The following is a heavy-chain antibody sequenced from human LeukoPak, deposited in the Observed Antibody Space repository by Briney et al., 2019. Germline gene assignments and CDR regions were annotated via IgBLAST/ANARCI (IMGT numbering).Heavy chain of an antibody. CDR1: GGTFSSYA. CDR3: ARGPPGGKDFDY. J-gene: IGHJ4*02. D-gene: IGHD3-16*01. Sequence: SVKVSCKASGGTFSSYAISWVRQAPGQGLEWMGGIIPILGTANYAQKFQGRVTITADESTSTAYMELSSLRSEDTAVYYCARGPPGGKDFDYWGQGTLVTVSS. V-gene: IGHV1-69*13. CDR2: IIPILGTA.